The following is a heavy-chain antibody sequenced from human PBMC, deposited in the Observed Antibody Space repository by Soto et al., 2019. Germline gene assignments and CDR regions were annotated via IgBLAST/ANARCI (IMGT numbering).Heavy chain of an antibody. CDR1: GFIFSSYS. Sequence: SGGGLVQPGGSLRLSCVASGFIFSSYSMNWVRQAPGKGLEWVSYISSGSSTIYYADSVKGRFTISRDNAKNSLYLQMNSLRAEDTAVYYCARERGPVDYWGQGTLVTVSS. CDR3: ARERGPVDY. CDR2: ISSGSSTI. J-gene: IGHJ4*02. V-gene: IGHV3-48*01.